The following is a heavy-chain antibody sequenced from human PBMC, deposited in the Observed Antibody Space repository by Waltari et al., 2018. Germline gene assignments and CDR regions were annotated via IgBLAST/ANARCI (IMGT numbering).Heavy chain of an antibody. V-gene: IGHV4-59*01. CDR2: IDYSGST. J-gene: IGHJ6*02. Sequence: QVQLQESGPGLVKPSETLSLTCTVSGGSISSYYWSWIRQPPGKGLEWIGYIDYSGSTNYNPALKSRVTISVDTSKNQFSLKLSSVTAADTAVYYCARDKHEEDYYYGMDVWGQGTTVTVSS. CDR1: GGSISSYY. CDR3: ARDKHEEDYYYGMDV.